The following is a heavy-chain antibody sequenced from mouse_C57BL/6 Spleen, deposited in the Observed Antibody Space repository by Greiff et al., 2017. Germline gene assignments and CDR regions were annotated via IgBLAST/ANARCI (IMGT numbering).Heavy chain of an antibody. CDR2: IYPGNSDT. CDR1: GYTFTSYW. V-gene: IGHV1-5*01. Sequence: VQLQQSGTVLARPGASVKMSCKTSGYTFTSYWMHWVKQRPGQGLAWIGAIYPGNSDTSYNQKFKGKAKLTAVTSASTAYMELSSLTKEDSAVYYCTTYYDYRDSYAMDYWGQGTSVTVSS. CDR3: TTYYDYRDSYAMDY. J-gene: IGHJ4*01. D-gene: IGHD2-4*01.